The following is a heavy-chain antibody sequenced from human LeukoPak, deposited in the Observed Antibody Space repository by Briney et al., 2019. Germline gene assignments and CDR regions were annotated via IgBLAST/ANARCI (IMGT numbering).Heavy chain of an antibody. CDR3: ARGRGLDAFDI. V-gene: IGHV3-21*01. CDR2: ISSSSSYI. Sequence: SSISSSSSYIYYADSVKGRFTISRDNAKNSLYLQMNSLRAEDTAVYYCARGRGLDAFDIWGQGTMVTVSS. J-gene: IGHJ3*02.